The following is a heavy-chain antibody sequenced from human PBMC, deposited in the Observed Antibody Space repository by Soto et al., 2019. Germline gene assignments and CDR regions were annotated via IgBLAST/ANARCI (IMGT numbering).Heavy chain of an antibody. D-gene: IGHD3-10*01. Sequence: EASVKVSCKASGGTFSSYAISWVRQAPGQGLEWMGGIIPIFGTANYAQKFQGRVTITADESTSTAYMELSSLRSEDTTVYYCARLKGIGDAFDIWGQGTMVTVSS. J-gene: IGHJ3*02. CDR1: GGTFSSYA. CDR2: IIPIFGTA. CDR3: ARLKGIGDAFDI. V-gene: IGHV1-69*13.